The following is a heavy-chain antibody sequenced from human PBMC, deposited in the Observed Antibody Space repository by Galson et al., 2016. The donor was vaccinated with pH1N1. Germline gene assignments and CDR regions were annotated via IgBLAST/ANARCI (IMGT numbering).Heavy chain of an antibody. CDR1: GDSVSSNSAT. V-gene: IGHV6-1*01. Sequence: CAISGDSVSSNSATWNWIRQSPSRGLEWLGRTYYRSKWYNDYAESVKSRIIISPDTSKNQLSLQLNSVTPADTAVYFCARDRGGNFQSFDYWGQGTLVAVSS. J-gene: IGHJ4*02. CDR2: TYYRSKWYN. D-gene: IGHD4-23*01. CDR3: ARDRGGNFQSFDY.